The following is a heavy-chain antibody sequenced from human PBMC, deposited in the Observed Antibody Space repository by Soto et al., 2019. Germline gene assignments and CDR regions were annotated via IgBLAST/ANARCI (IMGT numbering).Heavy chain of an antibody. CDR1: GYTFTSYD. J-gene: IGHJ3*02. CDR2: MNPNSGNT. CDR3: ARGRAIFGVVTDAFDI. D-gene: IGHD3-3*01. V-gene: IGHV1-8*01. Sequence: QVQLVQSGAEVKKPGASVKVSCKASGYTFTSYDINWVRQATGQGLEWMGWMNPNSGNTGYAQKFQGRVTMTRNTSISTAYMELSSLRSEDTAVYYCARGRAIFGVVTDAFDIWGQGTMVTASS.